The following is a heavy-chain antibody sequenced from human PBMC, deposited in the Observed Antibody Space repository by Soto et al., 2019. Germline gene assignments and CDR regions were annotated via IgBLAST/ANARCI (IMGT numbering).Heavy chain of an antibody. CDR3: ARDWSPEMVTSPFEY. J-gene: IGHJ4*02. D-gene: IGHD5-18*01. CDR1: CYTFTSYG. V-gene: IGHV1-18*01. Sequence: ASVKVSCKASCYTFTSYGISLLRHAPGQGLEWMGWISAYNGNTNYAQKLQGRVTMTTDTSTSTAYMELRSLRSDDTAVYYCARDWSPEMVTSPFEYWGQGTLVTVSS. CDR2: ISAYNGNT.